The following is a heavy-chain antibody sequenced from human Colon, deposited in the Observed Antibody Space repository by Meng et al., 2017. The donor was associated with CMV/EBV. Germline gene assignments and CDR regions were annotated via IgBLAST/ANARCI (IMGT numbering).Heavy chain of an antibody. V-gene: IGHV3-53*01. D-gene: IGHD7-27*01. CDR2: IYSGGST. Sequence: GGSLRLSCAASGFTVSSNYMSWVRQAPGKGLEWVSVIYSGGSTYYTDSVKGRFTISRDNSKNTLYLQMNSLRAEDTAVYYCARLGNSRRDGMDVWDQGTTVTVSS. J-gene: IGHJ6*02. CDR1: GFTVSSNY. CDR3: ARLGNSRRDGMDV.